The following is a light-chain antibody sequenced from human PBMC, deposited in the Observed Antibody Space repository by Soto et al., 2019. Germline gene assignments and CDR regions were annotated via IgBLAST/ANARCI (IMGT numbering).Light chain of an antibody. CDR3: NSYTSSTAYV. J-gene: IGLJ1*01. CDR2: EVS. V-gene: IGLV2-14*01. Sequence: QSALTQPASVSGSPGQSITISCTGTSSDVGSYNYVSWYQQHPGKAPKLMIYEVSDRPSGISSRFSGSKSGNTASLTISGLQTEDEADYYCNSYTSSTAYVFGTGTKLTVL. CDR1: SSDVGSYNY.